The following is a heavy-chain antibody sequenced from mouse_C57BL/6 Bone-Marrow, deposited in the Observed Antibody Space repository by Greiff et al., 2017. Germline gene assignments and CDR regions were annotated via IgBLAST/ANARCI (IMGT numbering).Heavy chain of an antibody. CDR2: ISDGGSYT. V-gene: IGHV5-4*01. D-gene: IGHD1-1*01. CDR1: GFTFSSYA. CDR3: ARDGDYGSSLWAMDY. J-gene: IGHJ4*01. Sequence: EVQVVESGGGLVKPGGSLKLSCAASGFTFSSYAMSWVRQTPEKRLEWVATISDGGSYTYYPDNVKGRFTISRDNAKNNLYLQMSHLKSEDTAMYYCARDGDYGSSLWAMDYWGQGTSVTVSS.